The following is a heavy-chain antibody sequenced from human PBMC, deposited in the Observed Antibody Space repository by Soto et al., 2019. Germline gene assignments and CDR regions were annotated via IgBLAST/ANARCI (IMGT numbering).Heavy chain of an antibody. CDR2: IKSDESGT. J-gene: IGHJ4*02. CDR3: ARGFIDYIDY. Sequence: VGSLRLSCAASGFTFSSYWMHWVRQAPGKGLVWVSRIKSDESGTSYADSVEGRFTISRDNAKNTLYLQMNSLRAEDAAIYYCARGFIDYIDYWGQGTLVTVSS. D-gene: IGHD3-16*02. CDR1: GFTFSSYW. V-gene: IGHV3-74*01.